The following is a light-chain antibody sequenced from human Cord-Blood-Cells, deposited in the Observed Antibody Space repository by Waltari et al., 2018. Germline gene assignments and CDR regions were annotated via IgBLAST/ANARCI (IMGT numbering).Light chain of an antibody. CDR2: AAS. CDR3: QQSYCTPYS. J-gene: IGKJ2*03. CDR1: QSISSY. V-gene: IGKV1-39*01. Sequence: DIQMTQSPSSLSASVGARVTITCRASQSISSYLNWYQQKPGKAPKLLIYAASSLQSGVPSSFSGSGSGTDFTLTISSLQPEDFATYYCQQSYCTPYSFGQGTKLEIK.